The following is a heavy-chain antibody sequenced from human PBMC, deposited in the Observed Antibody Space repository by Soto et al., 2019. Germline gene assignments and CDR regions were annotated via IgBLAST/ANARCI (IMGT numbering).Heavy chain of an antibody. CDR1: VYSVSSYC. V-gene: IGHV5-51*04. CDR3: ARSIMSDYVFWSGYSRAREIYCLSGMDV. Sequence: GESQQISCKGFVYSVSSYCIGWVRQMPEKSLEWMGIIYPRDSDTRYSPSFQGQVTISAEKPSSTAYLKWSSLKAPDTPMYNYARSIMSDYVFWSGYSRAREIYCLSGMDVWGQGTTVTVFS. CDR2: IYPRDSDT. D-gene: IGHD3-3*01. J-gene: IGHJ6*01.